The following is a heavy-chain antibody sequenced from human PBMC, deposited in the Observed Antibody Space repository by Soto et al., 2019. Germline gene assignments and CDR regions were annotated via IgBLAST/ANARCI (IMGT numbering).Heavy chain of an antibody. CDR2: IIPIFGTA. CDR1: GGTFSSYA. V-gene: IGHV1-69*13. J-gene: IGHJ4*02. CDR3: ARGASIAAADTEYRVDY. Sequence: SGKVSCKASGGTFSSYAISWVRQAPGQGLEWMGGIIPIFGTANYAQKFRGRVTITADESTSTAYMELSSLRSEDTAVYYCARGASIAAADTEYRVDYWGQGTLVTVSS. D-gene: IGHD6-13*01.